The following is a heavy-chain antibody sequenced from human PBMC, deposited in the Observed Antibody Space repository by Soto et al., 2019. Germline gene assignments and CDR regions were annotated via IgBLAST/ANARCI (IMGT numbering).Heavy chain of an antibody. V-gene: IGHV1-18*01. CDR2: INADYGNT. CDR3: ARCIRGDYYYGMDV. Sequence: QAQLVQSGAEVRKPGASVKVSCKASGYTFYSHSISWVRQAPGQGLEWMGRINADYGNTQYAQKFRGRVTMTTDTSTTTVYMELTTLRSDDTAVYYCARCIRGDYYYGMDVWGPGTTVTVSS. CDR1: GYTFYSHS. D-gene: IGHD3-10*01. J-gene: IGHJ6*02.